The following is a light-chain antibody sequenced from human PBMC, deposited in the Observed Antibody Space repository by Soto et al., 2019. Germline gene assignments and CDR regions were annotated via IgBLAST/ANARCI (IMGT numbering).Light chain of an antibody. CDR1: SSDVGGYNY. J-gene: IGLJ1*01. CDR2: DVS. CDR3: SSYTTSGTRV. Sequence: QSALTQPASVSGSPGQSITISCTGTSSDVGGYNYVSWYQQHPGKAPKLMIYDVSNRPSGVSNRFSASKSANTASLTISGLQAEDEADYYCSSYTTSGTRVFGTGTKLTVL. V-gene: IGLV2-14*01.